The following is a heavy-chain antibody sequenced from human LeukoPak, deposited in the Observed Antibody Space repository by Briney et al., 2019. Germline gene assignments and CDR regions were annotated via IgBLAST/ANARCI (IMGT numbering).Heavy chain of an antibody. Sequence: SETLSLTCTVSGDSISNYYWSWIRQPPGKGLERIGYIHYSGNSDYNPSLKSRVTILIDTSKHQFSLILSSVTAADTAVYYCARHFRGVVSAQLDYWGQGTRVTVSS. J-gene: IGHJ4*02. CDR3: ARHFRGVVSAQLDY. CDR2: IHYSGNS. V-gene: IGHV4-59*08. D-gene: IGHD3-10*01. CDR1: GDSISNYY.